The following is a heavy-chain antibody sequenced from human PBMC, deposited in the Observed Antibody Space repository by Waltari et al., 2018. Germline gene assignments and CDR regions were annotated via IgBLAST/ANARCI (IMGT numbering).Heavy chain of an antibody. CDR2: IYTSGST. V-gene: IGHV4-4*07. CDR3: ARDGGISSGWFPHPSGYFDY. D-gene: IGHD6-19*01. J-gene: IGHJ4*02. Sequence: QVQLQESGPGLVKPSETLSLTCTVSGGSISSYYWSWIRQPAGKGLEWIGRIYTSGSTNYNPSLKSRVTMSVDTSKNQFSLKLSSVTAADTAVYYCARDGGISSGWFPHPSGYFDYWGQGTLVTVSS. CDR1: GGSISSYY.